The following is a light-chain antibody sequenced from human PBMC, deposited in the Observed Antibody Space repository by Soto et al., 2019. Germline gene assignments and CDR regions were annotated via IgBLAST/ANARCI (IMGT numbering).Light chain of an antibody. CDR2: DAS. CDR1: QSVSSY. CDR3: QQRSNWPRT. V-gene: IGKV3-11*01. Sequence: EIVLTQSPATLSLSPGERATLSCRASQSVSSYLAWYQQKPGQAPRLLIYDASNRAPGIPARFSGSGSGTEFTLTISSREPEDFAVYYCQQRSNWPRTFGQGTKVEIK. J-gene: IGKJ1*01.